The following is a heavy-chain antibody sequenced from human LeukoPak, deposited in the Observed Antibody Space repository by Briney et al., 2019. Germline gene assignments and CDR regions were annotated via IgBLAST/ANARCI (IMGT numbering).Heavy chain of an antibody. CDR3: ARGRFNGDYDY. J-gene: IGHJ4*02. CDR1: GGSISSGGYS. V-gene: IGHV4-30-2*01. CDR2: IYHSGST. D-gene: IGHD4-17*01. Sequence: SQTLSLTCAVSGGSISSGGYSWSWIRQPPGKGLEWIGYIYHSGSTYYNPSLKSRVAISVDRSKNQFSLKLSSVTAPDTAVYYCARGRFNGDYDYWGQGTLVTVSS.